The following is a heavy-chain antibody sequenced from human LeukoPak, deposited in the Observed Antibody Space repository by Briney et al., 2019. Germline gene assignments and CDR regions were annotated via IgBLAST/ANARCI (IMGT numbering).Heavy chain of an antibody. CDR1: GGSFSGYY. D-gene: IGHD1-26*01. CDR2: INHSGST. V-gene: IGHV4-34*01. J-gene: IGHJ4*02. Sequence: NPSETLSLTRAVYGGSFSGYYWSWIRQPPGKGLEWIGEINHSGSTNYNPSLKSRVTISVDTSKNQFSLKLSSVTAADTAVYYCAREVLGARAFEYWGQGILVTVSS. CDR3: AREVLGARAFEY.